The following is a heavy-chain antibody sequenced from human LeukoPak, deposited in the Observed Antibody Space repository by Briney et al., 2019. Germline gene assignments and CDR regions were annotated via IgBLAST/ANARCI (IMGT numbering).Heavy chain of an antibody. D-gene: IGHD3-10*01. CDR3: ARDASGYYGSGSYHYYYYGMDV. V-gene: IGHV4-61*01. CDR2: IYYSGST. J-gene: IGHJ6*04. CDR1: GGSVSSGSYY. Sequence: SETLSLTCTVSGGSVSSGSYYWSWIRQPPGKGLEWIGYIYYSGSTNCNPSLKSRVTISVDTSKNQFSLKLSSVTAADTAVYYCARDASGYYGSGSYHYYYYGMDVWGKGTTVTVSS.